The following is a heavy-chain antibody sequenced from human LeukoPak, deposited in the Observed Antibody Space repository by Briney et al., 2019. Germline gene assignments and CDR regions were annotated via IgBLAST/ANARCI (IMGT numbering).Heavy chain of an antibody. D-gene: IGHD4-11*01. Sequence: SETLSLTCTVSGGSISSGSYYWSWIRQPAGKGLEWIGRIYTSGSTNYNPSLKSRVTISVDTSKNQFSLKLSSVTAADTAVYYCAKDRSNYEVIDYWGQGTLVTVSS. V-gene: IGHV4-61*02. CDR3: AKDRSNYEVIDY. CDR1: GGSISSGSYY. J-gene: IGHJ4*02. CDR2: IYTSGST.